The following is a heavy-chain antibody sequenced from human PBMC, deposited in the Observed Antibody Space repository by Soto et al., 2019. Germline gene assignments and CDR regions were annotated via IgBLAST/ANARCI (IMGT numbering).Heavy chain of an antibody. D-gene: IGHD3-22*01. Sequence: SETLSLTCAVSGYSISSGYYWGWLRQPPGKGLEWIGSWYRSGVTYYNPSLKGRVSMSVDTSNNQFSLKLSSVTAADTAVYYCARVAYFDSSGYYYCFDYWGQGTLVTVSS. CDR1: GYSISSGYY. CDR2: WYRSGVT. CDR3: ARVAYFDSSGYYYCFDY. V-gene: IGHV4-38-2*01. J-gene: IGHJ4*02.